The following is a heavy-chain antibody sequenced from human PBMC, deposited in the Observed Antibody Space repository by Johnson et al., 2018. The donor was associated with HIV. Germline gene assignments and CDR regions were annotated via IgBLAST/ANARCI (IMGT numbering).Heavy chain of an antibody. CDR1: GFTVSRNY. J-gene: IGHJ3*02. CDR2: ISSSGSII. CDR3: ALKAAFNDAFDI. V-gene: IGHV3-11*04. D-gene: IGHD6-25*01. Sequence: QVQLVESGGGLVQRGGSLRLSCAGSGFTVSRNYMSWVRQAPGKGLEWVSYISSSGSIIYYADSVKGRFTISRDNSKNTLYLQMNSLRAEDTAVYYCALKAAFNDAFDIWGQGTMVTVSS.